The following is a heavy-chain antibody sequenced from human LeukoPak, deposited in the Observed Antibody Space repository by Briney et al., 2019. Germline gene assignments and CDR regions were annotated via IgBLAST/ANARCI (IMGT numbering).Heavy chain of an antibody. CDR3: ARDHYDFWSGYPYYYMDV. CDR1: GGSFSGYY. CDR2: INHSGST. D-gene: IGHD3-3*01. V-gene: IGHV4-34*01. Sequence: SETLSLTCAVYGGSFSGYYWSWIRQPPGKGLEWIGEINHSGSTNYNPSLKSRVTISVDTSKNQFSLKLSSVTAADTAVYYCARDHYDFWSGYPYYYMDVWGKGTTVTVSS. J-gene: IGHJ6*03.